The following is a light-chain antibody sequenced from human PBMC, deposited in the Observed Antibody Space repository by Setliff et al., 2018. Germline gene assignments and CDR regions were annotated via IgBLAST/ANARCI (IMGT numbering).Light chain of an antibody. CDR3: AAWEDSLNGPV. CDR1: SSNIGSNT. J-gene: IGLJ1*01. Sequence: QSVLTQPPSASGTPGQRVTITCSGSSSNIGSNTVNWYQQLPGTAPKLLSYSNNQRPSGVPDRFSGSKSGTSASLAISGLQSEDEADYYCAAWEDSLNGPVFGTGTKVTVL. CDR2: SNN. V-gene: IGLV1-44*01.